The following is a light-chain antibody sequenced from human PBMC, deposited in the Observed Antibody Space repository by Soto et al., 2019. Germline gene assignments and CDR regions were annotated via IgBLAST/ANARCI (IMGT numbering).Light chain of an antibody. CDR3: QESYSILWGT. CDR1: QSINNY. Sequence: DIQMTQSPSSLSASVGDRVTITCRTSQSINNYLNWYQRKPGKAPKILIYGASSLQSGVPLRFSGSGSGTDFTLTISSLQPEDFATYYCQESYSILWGTCGQGTKVDIK. CDR2: GAS. J-gene: IGKJ1*01. V-gene: IGKV1-39*01.